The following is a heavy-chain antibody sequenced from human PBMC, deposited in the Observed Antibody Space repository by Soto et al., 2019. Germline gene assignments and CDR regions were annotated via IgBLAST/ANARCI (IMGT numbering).Heavy chain of an antibody. CDR2: IYYSGST. J-gene: IGHJ4*02. CDR3: AGGYGDYVFFDY. D-gene: IGHD4-17*01. V-gene: IGHV4-59*01. CDR1: GGSISSYY. Sequence: SPTLSLTCTVSGGSISSYYWSWIRQPPGKGLEWIGYIYYSGSTNYNPSLKSRVTISVDTSKNQFSLKLSSVTAADTAVYYCAGGYGDYVFFDYWGQGTLVTVSS.